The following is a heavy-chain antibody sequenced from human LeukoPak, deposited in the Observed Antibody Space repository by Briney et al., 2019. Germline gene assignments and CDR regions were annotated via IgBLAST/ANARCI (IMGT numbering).Heavy chain of an antibody. CDR1: GYTFTNYG. CDR3: ARVPPHDDSRHYYPH. V-gene: IGHV1-3*04. Sequence: SVKVSCKTSGYTFTNYGMHWVRQAPRQSPEWMGWINTGNGNTKSSQKFQDRVTLTRDTSASTGYMELNSLSSEDTAVYYCARVPPHDDSRHYYPHWGQGTPVTVSS. D-gene: IGHD3-22*01. J-gene: IGHJ1*01. CDR2: INTGNGNT.